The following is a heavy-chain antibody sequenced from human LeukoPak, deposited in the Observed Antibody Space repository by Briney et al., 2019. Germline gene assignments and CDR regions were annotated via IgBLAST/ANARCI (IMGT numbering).Heavy chain of an antibody. Sequence: PSETLSLTCTVSCGSISSYYWSWIRQPPGKGLEWIGYIYYTGSTNYNPSLKSRVTISVDTSKNQFSLKLSSVTAADTAVYYCARWSKGYYDSSGYYYEAWIDPWGQGTLVTVSS. V-gene: IGHV4-59*01. CDR2: IYYTGST. CDR3: ARWSKGYYDSSGYYYEAWIDP. CDR1: CGSISSYY. J-gene: IGHJ5*02. D-gene: IGHD3-22*01.